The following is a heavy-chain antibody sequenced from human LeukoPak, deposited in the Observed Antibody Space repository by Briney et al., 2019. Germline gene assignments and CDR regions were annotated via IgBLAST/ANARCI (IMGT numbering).Heavy chain of an antibody. CDR2: IYYSGST. D-gene: IGHD1-26*01. Sequence: QVQLQESGPGLVKPSETLALTCLVSGGSVSSYYWSLIRQPPGQGLRWVGYIYYSGSTKYNPSLKSRVTISIDTSKNQFSLNLTSVTAADTAVYYCARDPSLGYRYFDLWGRGTLVTVSS. CDR3: ARDPSLGYRYFDL. J-gene: IGHJ2*01. V-gene: IGHV4-59*02. CDR1: GGSVSSYY.